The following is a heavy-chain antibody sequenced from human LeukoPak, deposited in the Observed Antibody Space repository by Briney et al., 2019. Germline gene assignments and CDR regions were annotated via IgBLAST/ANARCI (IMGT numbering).Heavy chain of an antibody. CDR1: GGTFISYA. J-gene: IGHJ4*02. D-gene: IGHD3-3*01. CDR3: ASTIFGVVIASV. V-gene: IGHV1-69*05. CDR2: IIPIFGTA. Sequence: SVKVSCKASGGTFISYAISWVRQAPGQGGEWMGRIIPIFGTANYAQKLQGRVTITTDESTSTAYMELSSLRSEDTAVYYCASTIFGVVIASVWGQGTLVTVSS.